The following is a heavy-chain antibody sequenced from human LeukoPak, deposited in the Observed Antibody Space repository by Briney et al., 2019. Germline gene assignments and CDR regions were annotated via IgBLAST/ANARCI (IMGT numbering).Heavy chain of an antibody. V-gene: IGHV3-7*01. CDR3: ARVAPTGAFDI. Sequence: GGSLRLSCAASGFTFSIYWMSWVRQDPGKGLEWVANTKQDGSAKHYVDSVKGRFTISRDNAKNSLYLQMNSLRAEDTAVYYCARVAPTGAFDIWGQGTMVTVSS. CDR1: GFTFSIYW. CDR2: TKQDGSAK. J-gene: IGHJ3*02.